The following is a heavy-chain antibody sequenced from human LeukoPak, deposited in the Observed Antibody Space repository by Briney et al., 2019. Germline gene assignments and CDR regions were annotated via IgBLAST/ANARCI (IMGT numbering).Heavy chain of an antibody. D-gene: IGHD1-1*01. CDR1: GFSFRSYS. J-gene: IGHJ4*02. Sequence: GGSLRLSCAASGFSFRSYSMDWVRQASGKGLEWVSSITGSSSYISYPDSVKGRFTISRDNAENSLFLQMNSLRPEDTAVYFCARDRLEGGETFDSWGQGTLVTVSS. CDR2: ITGSSSYI. V-gene: IGHV3-21*01. CDR3: ARDRLEGGETFDS.